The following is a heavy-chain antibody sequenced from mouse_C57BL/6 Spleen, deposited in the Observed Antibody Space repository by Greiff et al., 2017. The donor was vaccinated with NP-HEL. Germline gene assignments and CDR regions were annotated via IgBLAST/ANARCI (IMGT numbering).Heavy chain of an antibody. D-gene: IGHD2-5*01. V-gene: IGHV1-52*01. CDR3: ARYSNYYYYAMDY. CDR2: IDPSDSET. CDR1: GYTFTSYW. Sequence: QVQLQQSGAELVRPGSSVKLSCKASGYTFTSYWMHWVKQRPIQGLEWIGNIDPSDSETHYNQKFKDKATLTVDKSSSTAYMQLSSLTSEDSAIYYCARYSNYYYYAMDYWGQGTSVTVSS. J-gene: IGHJ4*01.